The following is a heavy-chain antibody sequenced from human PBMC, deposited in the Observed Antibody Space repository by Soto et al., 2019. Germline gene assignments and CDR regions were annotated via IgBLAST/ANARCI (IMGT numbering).Heavy chain of an antibody. D-gene: IGHD3-9*01. CDR1: GFTFSSYG. CDR2: ISYDGSNK. J-gene: IGHJ4*02. V-gene: IGHV3-30*18. Sequence: GGSLRLSCAASGFTFSSYGMHWVRQAPGKGLEWVAVISYDGSNKYYADSVKGRFTISRDNSKNTLYLQMNSLRAEDTAVYYCAKGKGILTGYFDYWGQGTLVTVSS. CDR3: AKGKGILTGYFDY.